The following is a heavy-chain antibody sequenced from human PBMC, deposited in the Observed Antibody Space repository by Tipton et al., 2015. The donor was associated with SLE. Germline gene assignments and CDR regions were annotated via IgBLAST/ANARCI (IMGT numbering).Heavy chain of an antibody. Sequence: SLRLSCAASGFTFSFYTMEWVRQAPGKGLEWVSSTGMSSNYISYADSVKDRFTISRDDAKKSVYLQMNSLRAEDTAVYYCANSRFVPEAYWGQGTLVTVSS. J-gene: IGHJ4*02. CDR2: TGMSSNYI. V-gene: IGHV3-21*01. CDR1: GFTFSFYT. D-gene: IGHD3-3*01. CDR3: ANSRFVPEAY.